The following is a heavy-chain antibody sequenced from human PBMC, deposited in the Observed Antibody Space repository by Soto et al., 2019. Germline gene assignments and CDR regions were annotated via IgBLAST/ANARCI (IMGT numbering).Heavy chain of an antibody. CDR1: GDSINSSQW. J-gene: IGHJ6*02. CDR3: ATRTTLIDYGMDV. CDR2: ISHSGST. Sequence: SETLSLTCAVSGDSINSSQWWDWVRQPPGKGLEWIGQISHSGSTNYNPSLTSRVTISVDKSKNHFSLKLTSVTAADTAVYYCATRTTLIDYGMDVWGQGTTVTVSS. V-gene: IGHV4-4*02. D-gene: IGHD1-7*01.